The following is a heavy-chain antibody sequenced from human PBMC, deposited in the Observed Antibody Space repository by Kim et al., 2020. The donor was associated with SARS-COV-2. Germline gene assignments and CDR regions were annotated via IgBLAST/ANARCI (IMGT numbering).Heavy chain of an antibody. CDR1: GGSISSSSYY. CDR3: ARREVAAASFDP. Sequence: SETLSLTCTVSGGSISSSSYYWGWIRQPPGKGLEWIGSIYYSGSTYYNPSLKSRVTISVDTSKNQFSLKLSSVTAADTAVYYCARREVAAASFDPWGQGTLVTVSS. D-gene: IGHD6-13*01. CDR2: IYYSGST. J-gene: IGHJ5*02. V-gene: IGHV4-39*01.